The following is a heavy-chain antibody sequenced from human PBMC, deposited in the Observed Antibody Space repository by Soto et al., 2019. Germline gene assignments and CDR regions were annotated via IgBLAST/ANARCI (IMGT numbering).Heavy chain of an antibody. CDR1: GGSISNSDYY. CDR2: IYYPQNA. CDR3: ARVFRRGPYRGPDWYFDL. V-gene: IGHV4-31*03. Sequence: QVQLQESGPRLVKPSQTLSLTCTVSGGSISNSDYYWSWIRQHPGKALEWIGYIYYPQNAYYNPSHKRRLSTSHDVSNNQSHLRLNSVTAADTAVDYCARVFRRGPYRGPDWYFDLWGRGTRGTVAA. J-gene: IGHJ2*01.